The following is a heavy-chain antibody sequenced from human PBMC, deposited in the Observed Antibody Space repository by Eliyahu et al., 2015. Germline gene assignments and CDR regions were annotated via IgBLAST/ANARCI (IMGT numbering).Heavy chain of an antibody. CDR1: GFSFTSYA. J-gene: IGHJ5*02. D-gene: IGHD5-24*01. CDR2: IINSGYTT. V-gene: IGHV3-23*01. CDR3: AKMADP. Sequence: EGQLLESGGXLVQPGXSLRLSCVXSGFSFTSYAMTWVRQAPGKGLEWVSSIINSGYTTQYADSVKGRFTISRDNSKNMLYLQMNSLRPEDTAVYYCAKMADPWGQGTLVTVSS.